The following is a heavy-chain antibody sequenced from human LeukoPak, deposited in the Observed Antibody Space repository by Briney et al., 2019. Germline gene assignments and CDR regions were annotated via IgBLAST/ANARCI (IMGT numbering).Heavy chain of an antibody. J-gene: IGHJ6*02. V-gene: IGHV3-9*01. CDR3: AKDLLVLGSDRPNYHYYGMDV. D-gene: IGHD3-3*02. Sequence: GGSLRLSCAASGFTFDDYAMHWVRQAPGKGLEWVSGISWISGSIGYADSVKGRFTISRDNAKNSLYLQMNSLRAEDTALYYCAKDLLVLGSDRPNYHYYGMDVWGQGTTVTVSS. CDR1: GFTFDDYA. CDR2: ISWISGSI.